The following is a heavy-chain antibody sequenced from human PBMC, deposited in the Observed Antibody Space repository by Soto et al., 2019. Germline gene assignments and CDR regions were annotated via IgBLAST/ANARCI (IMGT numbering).Heavy chain of an antibody. J-gene: IGHJ5*02. D-gene: IGHD3-3*01. Sequence: AETLSLTCAVYGASFSVYYLSWIRQPPGKGLEWIGEINHIGSTNYNPYLKSRVTISVETSKNRFSLKLSSVTAADTAVYYCARGNFWSGYSPNNWFDPWGQGTLVTVSS. V-gene: IGHV4-34*01. CDR2: INHIGST. CDR1: GASFSVYY. CDR3: ARGNFWSGYSPNNWFDP.